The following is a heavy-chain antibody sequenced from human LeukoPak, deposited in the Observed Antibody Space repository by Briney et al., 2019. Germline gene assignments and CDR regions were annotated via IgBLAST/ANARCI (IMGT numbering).Heavy chain of an antibody. CDR3: ARANSVTYSYYFDF. D-gene: IGHD1-26*01. J-gene: IGHJ4*02. CDR1: GFTFPRHW. V-gene: IGHV3-7*03. CDR2: IKQDANEK. Sequence: GGSLRLSCAASGFTFPRHWMSWVRQAPGKGLEWVANIKQDANEKNYVDSVKGRFTISRDNAKNSLYLQMNSLRAEDTAVYYCARANSVTYSYYFDFWGQGTLVTVSS.